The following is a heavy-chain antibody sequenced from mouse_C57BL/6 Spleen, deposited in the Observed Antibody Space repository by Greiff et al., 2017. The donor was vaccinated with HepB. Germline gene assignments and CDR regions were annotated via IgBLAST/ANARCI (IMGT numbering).Heavy chain of an antibody. CDR2: ISSGGDYI. CDR3: TRVGATVIHAY. Sequence: EVQLVESGEGLVKPGGSLKLSCAASGFTFSSYAMSWVRQTPEKRLEWVAYISSGGDYIYYADTVKGRFTISRDNARNTLYLQMSSLKSEDTAIYYCTRVGATVIHAYWGQGTLVTVSA. J-gene: IGHJ3*01. V-gene: IGHV5-9-1*02. CDR1: GFTFSSYA. D-gene: IGHD3-1*01.